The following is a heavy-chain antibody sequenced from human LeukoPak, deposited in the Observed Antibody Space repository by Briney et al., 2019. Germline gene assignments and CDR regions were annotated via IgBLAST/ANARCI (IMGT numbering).Heavy chain of an antibody. V-gene: IGHV6-1*01. CDR3: AKGVSYFDY. Sequence: SQTLSLTCAISGDRVSSNSAAWDWIRQSPSRGLEWLGRTYYRSNWYYDYAVSVKGRITINPDTSKNQFSLQLDSVTPEDTAMYYCAKGVSYFDYWGQGTLVTVSS. CDR2: TYYRSNWYY. J-gene: IGHJ4*02. CDR1: GDRVSSNSAA.